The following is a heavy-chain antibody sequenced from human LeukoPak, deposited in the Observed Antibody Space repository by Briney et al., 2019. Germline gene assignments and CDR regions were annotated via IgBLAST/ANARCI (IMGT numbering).Heavy chain of an antibody. D-gene: IGHD3-10*01. J-gene: IGHJ5*02. CDR3: ATYYYGSGSYYTVNWFDP. CDR1: GYTLTELS. V-gene: IGHV1-24*01. Sequence: GASVKVSCKVSGYTLTELSMHWVRQAPGKGLEWMGGFDPEDGDTIYAQKFQGRVTMAEDTSTDTAYMELSSLRSEDTAVYYCATYYYGSGSYYTVNWFDPWRQGTLVSVS. CDR2: FDPEDGDT.